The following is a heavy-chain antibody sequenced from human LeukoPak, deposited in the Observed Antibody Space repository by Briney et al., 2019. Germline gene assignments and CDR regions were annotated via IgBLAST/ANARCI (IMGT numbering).Heavy chain of an antibody. CDR3: ARGSVYYYYYYGMDV. J-gene: IGHJ6*02. Sequence: SVKVSCKASGGTLSSYAISWVRQAPGQGLEWMGGIIPIFGTANYAQKFQGRVTITADESTSTAYLELSSLRSEDTAVYYCARGSVYYYYYYGMDVWGQGTTVTVSS. CDR2: IIPIFGTA. V-gene: IGHV1-69*13. CDR1: GGTLSSYA.